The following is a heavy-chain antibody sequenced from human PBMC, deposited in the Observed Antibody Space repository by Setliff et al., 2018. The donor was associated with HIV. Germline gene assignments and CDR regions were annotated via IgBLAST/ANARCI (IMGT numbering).Heavy chain of an antibody. V-gene: IGHV4-59*08. D-gene: IGHD6-6*01. J-gene: IGHJ4*02. CDR1: GGSISIYY. Sequence: SETLSLTCTVSGGSISIYYWSWIRQPPGKGLEWIGYIYSSGSTNYNPSLKSRVTISVDTSKNQLSLKLSSVTAADTAVYYCARHVGYSSSSLDYWGQGTLVTVSS. CDR3: ARHVGYSSSSLDY. CDR2: IYSSGST.